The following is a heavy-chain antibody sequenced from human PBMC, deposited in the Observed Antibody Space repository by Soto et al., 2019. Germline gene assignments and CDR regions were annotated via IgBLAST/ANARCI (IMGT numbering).Heavy chain of an antibody. CDR1: GYTLTELS. J-gene: IGHJ4*01. D-gene: IGHD4-17*01. Sequence: ASVKVSCKVSGYTLTELSMHWVRQAPGKGLEWMGGFDPEDGETIYAQKFQGRVTMTEDTSTDTAYMELSSLRSEDTAVYYCATVVRDYGDLYFDYWGNGTQVTVAS. CDR2: FDPEDGET. CDR3: ATVVRDYGDLYFDY. V-gene: IGHV1-24*01.